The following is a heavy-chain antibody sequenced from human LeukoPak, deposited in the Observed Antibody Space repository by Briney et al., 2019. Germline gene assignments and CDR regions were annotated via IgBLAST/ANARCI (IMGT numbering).Heavy chain of an antibody. CDR2: INIDERIT. D-gene: IGHD3-22*01. CDR1: GFSFSTQR. V-gene: IGHV3-74*01. CDR3: ARHHYYDSSGYYVPPAVDY. J-gene: IGHJ4*02. Sequence: GGSLRLSCAASGFSFSTQRMHWVRRAPGKGLVWVSYINIDERITGYADSVKGRFTISRDNSKNTLYLQMNSLRAEDTAVYYCARHHYYDSSGYYVPPAVDYWGQGTLVTVSS.